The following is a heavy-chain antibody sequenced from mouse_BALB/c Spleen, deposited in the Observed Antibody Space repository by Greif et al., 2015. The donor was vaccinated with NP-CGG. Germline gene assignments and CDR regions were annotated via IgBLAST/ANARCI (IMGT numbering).Heavy chain of an antibody. J-gene: IGHJ3*01. CDR1: GFTFSSYW. CDR3: TLGNYIAY. CDR2: IRLKSDNYAT. Sequence: EVKLMESGGGLVQPGGSMKLSCVASGFTFSSYWMSWVRQSPEKGLEWVAEIRLKSDNYATHYAESVKGKFTISRDDSKSRLYLQMNSLRAEDTGIYYCTLGNYIAYWGQGTLVTVSA. V-gene: IGHV6-6*02. D-gene: IGHD2-1*01.